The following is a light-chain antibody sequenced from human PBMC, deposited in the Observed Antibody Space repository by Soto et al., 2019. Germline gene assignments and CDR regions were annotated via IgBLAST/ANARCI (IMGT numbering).Light chain of an antibody. Sequence: DIQMTQSPSSLSASVGDRVTITCRASQSISSYLNWYQQKPGKAPKLLIYAASSLQGGVTSRFSGSGSGTDFTLTISSLQREDCALYYCQQSSSTVLTFGGGTKVEIK. J-gene: IGKJ4*01. CDR2: AAS. CDR3: QQSSSTVLT. CDR1: QSISSY. V-gene: IGKV1-39*01.